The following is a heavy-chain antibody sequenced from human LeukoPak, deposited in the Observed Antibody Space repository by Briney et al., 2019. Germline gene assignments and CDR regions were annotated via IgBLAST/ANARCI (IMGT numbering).Heavy chain of an antibody. CDR2: INPNSGGT. CDR3: ARVGGSYSHDY. Sequence: GASVKVSCKASGYTFTSYGISWVRQAPGQGLEWMGWINPNSGGTNYAQKFQGRVTMTRDTSISTAYMELSRLRSDDTAVYYCARVGGSYSHDYWGQGTLVTVSS. D-gene: IGHD1-26*01. J-gene: IGHJ4*02. V-gene: IGHV1-2*02. CDR1: GYTFTSYG.